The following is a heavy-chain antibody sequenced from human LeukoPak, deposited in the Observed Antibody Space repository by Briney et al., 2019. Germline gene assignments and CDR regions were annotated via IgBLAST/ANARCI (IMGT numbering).Heavy chain of an antibody. CDR2: VYYSGST. Sequence: PSETLSLTCTVSGGSVSSGVYFWSWIRQPPGKGLEWIAYVYYSGSTSYNPALKGRVTISIDTSKNQCSLRLKSVTAADTALYCCAREPHDSGAVPGIWGQGTMVTVSS. CDR1: GGSVSSGVYF. J-gene: IGHJ3*02. V-gene: IGHV4-61*08. CDR3: AREPHDSGAVPGI. D-gene: IGHD4-17*01.